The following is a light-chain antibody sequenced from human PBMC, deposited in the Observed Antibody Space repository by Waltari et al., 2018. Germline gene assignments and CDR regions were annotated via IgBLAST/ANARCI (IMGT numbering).Light chain of an antibody. V-gene: IGLV2-14*03. CDR1: SSHVGGYNY. Sequence: QSALTQPASVSGSPGQSITISCPGTSSHVGGYNYVSWYQQHPCKAPKLMIYDVSNRPSGVSNRFSGSKAGNTASLTISGLQAEDEADYYCSSYISSSTLELFGGGTSLTVL. CDR2: DVS. J-gene: IGLJ2*01. CDR3: SSYISSSTLEL.